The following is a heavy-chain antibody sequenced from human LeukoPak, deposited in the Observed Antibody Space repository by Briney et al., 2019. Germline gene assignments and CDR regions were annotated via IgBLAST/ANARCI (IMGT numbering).Heavy chain of an antibody. D-gene: IGHD4-17*01. Sequence: GGSLRLSCAASGFTFSTYSMNWVRQAPGKGLEWVSSISSSSTYIYYADSVKGRFTISRDNAKNSLYLQMNSLRAEDTAVYYCGTWTTVASYFDYRGQGTLGTVSS. CDR2: ISSSSTYI. V-gene: IGHV3-21*06. CDR3: GTWTTVASYFDY. CDR1: GFTFSTYS. J-gene: IGHJ4*02.